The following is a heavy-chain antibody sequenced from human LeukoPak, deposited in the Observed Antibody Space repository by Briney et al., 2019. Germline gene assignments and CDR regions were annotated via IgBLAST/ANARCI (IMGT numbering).Heavy chain of an antibody. J-gene: IGHJ4*02. CDR1: GFTFSSYW. CDR3: AKVGTGNHQYGSGDFDF. Sequence: GGSLRLSCAASGFTFSSYWMSWVRQAPGKGLEWVANIRQDGSVQNYVDSVKGRFTISRDNPKNSVYLEMNSLSAEDTAVYYCAKVGTGNHQYGSGDFDFWGQGTLVTVSS. D-gene: IGHD3-10*01. CDR2: IRQDGSVQ. V-gene: IGHV3-7*01.